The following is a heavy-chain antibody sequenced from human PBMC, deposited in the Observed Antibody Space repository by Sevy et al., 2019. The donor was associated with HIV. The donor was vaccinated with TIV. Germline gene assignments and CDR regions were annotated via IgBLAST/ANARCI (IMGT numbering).Heavy chain of an antibody. CDR2: ISSSGSTI. D-gene: IGHD3-3*01. Sequence: GGSLRLSCAASGFTFSDYYMSWVRQAPGKGLEWVSYISSSGSTIYYADSVKGRFTISRDNAQNSLYLQMNSLIAEDTAVYYRARDPTYYDFWSGYYTGWFDPWGQGTLVTVSS. V-gene: IGHV3-11*01. CDR1: GFTFSDYY. CDR3: ARDPTYYDFWSGYYTGWFDP. J-gene: IGHJ5*02.